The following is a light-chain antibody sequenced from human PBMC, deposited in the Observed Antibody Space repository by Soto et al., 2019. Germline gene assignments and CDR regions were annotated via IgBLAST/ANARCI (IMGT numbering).Light chain of an antibody. Sequence: EIVMTQSPATLSVSPGERATLSCRASQSVSSNLAWYHQKPGQPPRLLIYGASTRATGIPARFSGSGSGTEFTLTISSLQSEDFAVYYCQQYNNWPPLFTFGPGTKVDIK. V-gene: IGKV3-15*01. J-gene: IGKJ3*01. CDR3: QQYNNWPPLFT. CDR2: GAS. CDR1: QSVSSN.